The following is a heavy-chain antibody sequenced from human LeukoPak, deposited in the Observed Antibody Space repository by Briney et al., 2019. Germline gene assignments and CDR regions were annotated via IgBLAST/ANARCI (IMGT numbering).Heavy chain of an antibody. CDR3: ARVITGSTYGQFDF. CDR2: INSDGSRT. D-gene: IGHD5-18*01. J-gene: IGHJ4*02. CDR1: GFTFSDYW. V-gene: IGHV3-74*01. Sequence: GGSLRLSCTASGFTFSDYWMHWVRQAPAKGLVWVSRINSDGSRTNYADCVKGRSTISRDNAKNTVFLQMNSLTAEDAAVYYCARVITGSTYGQFDFWGQGALATVSS.